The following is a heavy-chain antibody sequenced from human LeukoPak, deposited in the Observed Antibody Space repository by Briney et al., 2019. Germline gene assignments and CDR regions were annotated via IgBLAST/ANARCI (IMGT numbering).Heavy chain of an antibody. J-gene: IGHJ3*02. Sequence: TGGSLRLSCAASGFTFSSYSMNWVRQAPGKGLEWVSSISSSSSYIYYADSVKVRFTNSRDNAKNSLYLQMNSLRAEDTAVYYCARVVDAFDIWGQGPMVTVPS. CDR1: GFTFSSYS. CDR2: ISSSSSYI. V-gene: IGHV3-21*01. CDR3: ARVVDAFDI.